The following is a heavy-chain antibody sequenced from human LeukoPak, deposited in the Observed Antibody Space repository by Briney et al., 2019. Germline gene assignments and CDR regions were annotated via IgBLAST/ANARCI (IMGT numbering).Heavy chain of an antibody. D-gene: IGHD3-22*01. J-gene: IGHJ4*02. V-gene: IGHV1-2*02. Sequence: GASVKVSCKTSGYTFDGYYIHWLRQAPGQGLEWVGWINPDSGVTDSTENFQGRVTMTSDMSITTVYMELTRLRSDDTAVYNCATGGHLTSNHYYVPPDFWGQGTLVSVSS. CDR2: INPDSGVT. CDR1: GYTFDGYY. CDR3: ATGGHLTSNHYYVPPDF.